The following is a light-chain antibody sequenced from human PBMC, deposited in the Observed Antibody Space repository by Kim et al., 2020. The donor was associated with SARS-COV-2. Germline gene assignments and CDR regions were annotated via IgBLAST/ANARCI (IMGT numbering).Light chain of an antibody. CDR1: QSVSSSY. V-gene: IGKV3-20*01. J-gene: IGKJ3*01. CDR3: QQYGSSPRFT. Sequence: PGERATLSCRASQSVSSSYLAWYQQKPGQAPRLLIYGASSRATGIPDRFSGSGSGTDFTLTISRLEPEDFAVYYCQQYGSSPRFTFDPGTKVDIK. CDR2: GAS.